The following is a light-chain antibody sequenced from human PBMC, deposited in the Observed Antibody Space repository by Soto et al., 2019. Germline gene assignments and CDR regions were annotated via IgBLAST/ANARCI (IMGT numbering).Light chain of an antibody. Sequence: QSALTQPPSASGTPGQRVTISCSGSNSNIGSNPVNWYQQFPGTASRLLIFSSNTRPSRVPDRFSGSKSGTSASLAISGLQSEDEADYYWASWDDSLNGVVFGGGTKVTVL. J-gene: IGLJ3*02. V-gene: IGLV1-44*01. CDR3: ASWDDSLNGVV. CDR2: SSN. CDR1: NSNIGSNP.